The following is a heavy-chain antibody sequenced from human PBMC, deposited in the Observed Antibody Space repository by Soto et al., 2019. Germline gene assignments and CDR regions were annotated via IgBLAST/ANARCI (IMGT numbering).Heavy chain of an antibody. CDR1: GMTVSGKKY. J-gene: IGHJ3*01. CDR2: VYDADGK. Sequence: LRLSCAVVGMTVSGKKYVAWVRQAPGKGLEWVSGVYDADGKYYADSVKGRFTTSRDSSKTIVYLEMNDLGPEDTATYYCATWLQREHAYDVWGQGTTVTVSS. V-gene: IGHV3-53*01. CDR3: ATWLQREHAYDV. D-gene: IGHD1-1*01.